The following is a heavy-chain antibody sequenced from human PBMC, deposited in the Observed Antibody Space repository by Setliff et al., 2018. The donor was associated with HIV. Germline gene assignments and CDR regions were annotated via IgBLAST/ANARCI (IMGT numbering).Heavy chain of an antibody. J-gene: IGHJ4*02. CDR2: IYYTGAT. D-gene: IGHD2-15*01. V-gene: IGHV4-59*01. Sequence: SETLSLTCTVSGDSISSYYWTWIRQSPAKGLEWMGYIYYTGATNYNPSLKSRLTISLDTSKRQFSLILNSVTAADTAVYYCTTEAPGSRNRWPYYFDFWGQG. CDR3: TTEAPGSRNRWPYYFDF. CDR1: GDSISSYY.